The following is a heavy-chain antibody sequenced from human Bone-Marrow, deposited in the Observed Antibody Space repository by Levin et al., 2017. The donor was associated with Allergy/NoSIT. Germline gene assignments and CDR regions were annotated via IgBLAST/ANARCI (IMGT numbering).Heavy chain of an antibody. V-gene: IGHV3-64*02. CDR1: GFAFSVHS. CDR3: ARGLGGSGYDVSDW. Sequence: PGGSLRLSCAASGFAFSVHSMHWVRQAPGKGLEYVSTINDRGGNAYYADSVKGRFTMSRDDSKNTVFLQMGSLRHDDTGIYYCARGLGGSGYDVSDWWGQGTLVTVSS. CDR2: INDRGGNA. D-gene: IGHD5-12*01. J-gene: IGHJ4*02.